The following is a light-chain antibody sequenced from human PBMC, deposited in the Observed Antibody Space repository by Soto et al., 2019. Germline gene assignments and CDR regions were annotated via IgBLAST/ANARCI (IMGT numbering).Light chain of an antibody. CDR1: SSNIGSNF. V-gene: IGLV1-47*01. J-gene: IGLJ2*01. CDR3: AAWDDSLSGVV. CDR2: RNN. Sequence: QSVLTQPPSASGTPGQRVTIYCSGSSSNIGSNFIYWYQQLPGTAPKLLIYRNNERPSGVPDRFSGSKSGTSASLAISGLRSEDEADYHCAAWDDSLSGVVFGGGTKVTVL.